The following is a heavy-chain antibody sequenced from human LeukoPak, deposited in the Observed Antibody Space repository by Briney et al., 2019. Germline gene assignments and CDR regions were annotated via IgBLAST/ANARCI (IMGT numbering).Heavy chain of an antibody. CDR1: GGSISSYY. Sequence: SETLSLTCTGSGGSISSYYWSWIRQPPGKGLECIGYIFHSGGSNYKSSLKSGVTMSVDTSNNQISLKLKSVTAADTAVYYCARGGLYTPDHPSDIWGQGTLVTVSS. J-gene: IGHJ3*02. D-gene: IGHD1-14*01. CDR2: IFHSGGS. V-gene: IGHV4-59*01. CDR3: ARGGLYTPDHPSDI.